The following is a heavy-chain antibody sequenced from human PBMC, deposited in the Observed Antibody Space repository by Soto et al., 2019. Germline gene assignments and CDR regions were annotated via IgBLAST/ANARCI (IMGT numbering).Heavy chain of an antibody. CDR3: ASGFSAGKGSPPDY. D-gene: IGHD3-10*01. CDR1: GFTFSNYA. J-gene: IGHJ4*02. CDR2: LNGSGGST. Sequence: PGGSLRLSCAASGFTFSNYAMTWVRQAPGKGLEWVSGLNGSGGSTSSADSVKGRFAISRDNSNNTLYLQINSLRDGDTAVYYCASGFSAGKGSPPDYWGQGTLVTVAS. V-gene: IGHV3-23*01.